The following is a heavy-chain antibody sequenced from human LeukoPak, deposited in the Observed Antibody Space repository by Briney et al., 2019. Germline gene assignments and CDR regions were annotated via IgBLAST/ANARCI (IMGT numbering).Heavy chain of an antibody. V-gene: IGHV4-39*07. Sequence: PSETLSLTCTVSGGSISSSSYYWGWIRQPPGKGLEWIGSIYYSGSTYYNPSLKSRVTISVDTSKNQFSLKLSSVTAADTAVYYCATFQAVAGHGDAFDIWGQGTMVTVSS. CDR2: IYYSGST. CDR3: ATFQAVAGHGDAFDI. D-gene: IGHD6-19*01. J-gene: IGHJ3*02. CDR1: GGSISSSSYY.